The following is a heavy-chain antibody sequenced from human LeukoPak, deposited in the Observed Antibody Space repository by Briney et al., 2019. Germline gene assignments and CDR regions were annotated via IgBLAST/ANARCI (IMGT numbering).Heavy chain of an antibody. CDR1: GYTFTGYY. CDR3: AKTTYCGVDCYSWYFDY. V-gene: IGHV1-2*02. J-gene: IGHJ4*02. Sequence: GASVKVSCKASGYTFTGYYMHWVRQAPGQGLEWMGWINPNSGGTNYAQKFQGRVTMTRDTSISTAYMELNSLRAEDTAIYHCAKTTYCGVDCYSWYFDYWGQGTLVTVSS. CDR2: INPNSGGT. D-gene: IGHD2-21*02.